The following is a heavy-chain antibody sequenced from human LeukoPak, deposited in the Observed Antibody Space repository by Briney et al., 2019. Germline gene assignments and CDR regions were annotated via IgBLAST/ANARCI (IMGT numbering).Heavy chain of an antibody. CDR3: ARDHYYYDSSGYYDY. CDR2: IWYDGSNK. V-gene: IGHV3-33*01. CDR1: GFTFSSYG. J-gene: IGHJ4*02. D-gene: IGHD3-22*01. Sequence: GGSLRLSCAASGFTFSSYGMRWVRQAPGKGLEWVAVIWYDGSNKYYADSVKGRFTISRDNSKNALYLQMNSLRAEDTAVYYCARDHYYYDSSGYYDYWGQGTLVTVSS.